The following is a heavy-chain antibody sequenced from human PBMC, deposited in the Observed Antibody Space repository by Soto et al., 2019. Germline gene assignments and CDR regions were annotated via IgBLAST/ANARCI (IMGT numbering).Heavy chain of an antibody. CDR1: GGSISSGGYY. Sequence: PSETLSLTCTVSGGSISSGGYYWSWIRQHPGKGLEWIGYIYYSGSTYYNPSLKSRVTISVDTSKNQFSLKLSSVTAADTAVYYCASSPHDSSGYYLDYWGEGTLVNVSS. D-gene: IGHD3-22*01. CDR3: ASSPHDSSGYYLDY. V-gene: IGHV4-31*03. J-gene: IGHJ4*02. CDR2: IYYSGST.